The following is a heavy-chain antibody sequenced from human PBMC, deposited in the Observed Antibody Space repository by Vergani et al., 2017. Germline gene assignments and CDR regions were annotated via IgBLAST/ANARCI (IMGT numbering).Heavy chain of an antibody. D-gene: IGHD3-10*01. J-gene: IGHJ6*02. CDR3: ARGIYGSGSYTFYYYYGMAV. CDR1: GYSFTSYW. Sequence: EVQLVQSGAEVKKPGESLTISCKGSGYSFTSYWIGWVRQMPGKGLEWMGIIYPGDSDTRYSPSFQGQVTISADKSLSTAYLQWSSLNASDTAMYYCARGIYGSGSYTFYYYYGMAVWGQGTTVTFSS. CDR2: IYPGDSDT. V-gene: IGHV5-51*01.